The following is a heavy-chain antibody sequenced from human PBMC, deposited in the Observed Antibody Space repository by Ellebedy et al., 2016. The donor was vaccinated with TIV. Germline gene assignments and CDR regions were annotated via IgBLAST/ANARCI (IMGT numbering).Heavy chain of an antibody. CDR3: ARDPVGVGPAFDI. Sequence: GESLKISCAASGLTFSSHAMSWVRQAPGKGLEWVSSITESGGNTYYADSVKGRFTLSRDNSTDTLFLQMNSLRAEDTAVYYCARDPVGVGPAFDIWGQGTMVTVSS. CDR1: GLTFSSHA. J-gene: IGHJ3*02. D-gene: IGHD4-23*01. V-gene: IGHV3-23*01. CDR2: ITESGGNT.